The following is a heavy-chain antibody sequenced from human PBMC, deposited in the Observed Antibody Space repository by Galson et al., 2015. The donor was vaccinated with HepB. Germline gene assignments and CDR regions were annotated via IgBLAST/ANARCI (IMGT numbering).Heavy chain of an antibody. CDR2: ISYDGSNK. CDR1: GFTFSSYA. V-gene: IGHV3-30-3*01. D-gene: IGHD2-2*01. Sequence: SLRLSCAASGFTFSSYAMHWVRQAPGKGLEWVAVISYDGSNKYYADSVKGRFTISRDNSENTLYLQMNSLRAEDTAVYYCARSIQLLWPAFDIWGQGTMVTVSS. CDR3: ARSIQLLWPAFDI. J-gene: IGHJ3*02.